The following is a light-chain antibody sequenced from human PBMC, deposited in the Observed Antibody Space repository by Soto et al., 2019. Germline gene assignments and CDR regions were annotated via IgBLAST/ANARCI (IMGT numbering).Light chain of an antibody. CDR3: QQYGSSPFT. J-gene: IGKJ3*01. Sequence: EIALTQSPGTLSLSPGERATLSCRASQSVSSSYLAWYQQKPGQAPRLLIYGASSRATGIPDRFSGSGSGTDFTLTISRLEPEDFAVYYCQQYGSSPFTFVPGTKVDIK. V-gene: IGKV3-20*01. CDR1: QSVSSSY. CDR2: GAS.